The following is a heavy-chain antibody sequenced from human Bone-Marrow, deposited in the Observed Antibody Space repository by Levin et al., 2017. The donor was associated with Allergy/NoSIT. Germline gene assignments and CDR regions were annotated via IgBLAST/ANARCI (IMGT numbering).Heavy chain of an antibody. Sequence: GESLKISCEASGFTFSSFAMSWVRQPPGKGLEWVSGISGSGGSPYYGDSVRGRFTISRDNSKNTLYLQMNSLRAEDTAIYYCATKSEWQLPNWGQGTLVTVSS. V-gene: IGHV3-23*01. D-gene: IGHD1-26*01. J-gene: IGHJ4*02. CDR2: ISGSGGSP. CDR1: GFTFSSFA. CDR3: ATKSEWQLPN.